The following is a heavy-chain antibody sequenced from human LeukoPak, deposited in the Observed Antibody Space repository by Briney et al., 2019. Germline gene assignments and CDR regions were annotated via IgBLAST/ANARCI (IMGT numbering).Heavy chain of an antibody. D-gene: IGHD3-10*01. V-gene: IGHV4-61*02. J-gene: IGHJ3*02. CDR3: ARYYYGSPFDI. CDR1: GGSISSGSYD. CDR2: IYTSGST. Sequence: SQTLSLTCTVSGGSISSGSYDWSWIRQPAGKGLEWVGRIYTSGSTNYNPSLNRRVTISVDTSKNQFSQKLSSVTAADTAVYYCARYYYGSPFDIWGQGTMVTVSS.